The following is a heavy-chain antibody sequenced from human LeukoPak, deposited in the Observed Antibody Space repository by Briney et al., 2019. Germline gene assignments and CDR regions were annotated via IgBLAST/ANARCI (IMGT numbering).Heavy chain of an antibody. V-gene: IGHV3-23*01. CDR3: AKDNIVVVVAATLDY. CDR2: ISGSGGGT. D-gene: IGHD2-15*01. Sequence: GGSLRLSCAASGFTFSSYAMSWVRQAPGKGLEWVSAISGSGGGTYYADSVKGRFTISRDNSKNTLYLQMNSLRAEGTAVYYCAKDNIVVVVAATLDYWGQGTLVTVSS. J-gene: IGHJ4*02. CDR1: GFTFSSYA.